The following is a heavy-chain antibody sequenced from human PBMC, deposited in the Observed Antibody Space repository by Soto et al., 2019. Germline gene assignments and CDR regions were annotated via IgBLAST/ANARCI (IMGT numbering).Heavy chain of an antibody. D-gene: IGHD6-19*01. CDR2: IWYDGSNK. CDR3: ARDQGVTYSSGWYAILDY. V-gene: IGHV3-33*01. J-gene: IGHJ4*02. Sequence: QVQLVESGGGVVQPGRSLRLSCAASGFTFSSYGMHWVRQAPGKGLEWVAVIWYDGSNKYYADSVKGRFTISRDNSKNTLYLQMNSLGAEDTAVYYYARDQGVTYSSGWYAILDYWGQGTLVTVSS. CDR1: GFTFSSYG.